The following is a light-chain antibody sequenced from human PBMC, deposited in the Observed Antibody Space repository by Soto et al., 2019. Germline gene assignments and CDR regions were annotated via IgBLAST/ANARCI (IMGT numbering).Light chain of an antibody. Sequence: DIVMTQSPDSLAVSLGERATINCKSSQSVLYSSNNNNYLAWYQQKPGQPPQLLIYCASTRESGVPDRFSGSGSGTDFTLTISSLQAEDVAVYYCQQYYDSPLTFGGGTRVEIK. CDR1: QSVLYSSNNNNY. CDR2: CAS. V-gene: IGKV4-1*01. CDR3: QQYYDSPLT. J-gene: IGKJ4*01.